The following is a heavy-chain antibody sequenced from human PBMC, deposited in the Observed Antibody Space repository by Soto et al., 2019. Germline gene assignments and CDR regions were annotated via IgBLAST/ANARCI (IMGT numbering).Heavy chain of an antibody. J-gene: IGHJ4*02. V-gene: IGHV4-34*01. CDR2: INHSGNT. CDR1: GGSFSDFY. CDR3: GPRGAVAVPRGY. Sequence: QVQLQQWGAGLLKPSETLSLTCAVYGGSFSDFYWTWIRQLPGKGLEWIGEINHSGNTNYNPSLKSRVAISVDTSKIQCSLNLRSVTAADTAVYLCGPRGAVAVPRGYWGQGTLVTVSS. D-gene: IGHD6-19*01.